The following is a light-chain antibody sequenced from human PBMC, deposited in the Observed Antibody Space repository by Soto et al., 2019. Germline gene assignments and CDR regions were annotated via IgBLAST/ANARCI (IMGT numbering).Light chain of an antibody. CDR3: QRYYTNSWS. J-gene: IGKJ1*01. CDR1: QSVLYSPNNKNY. Sequence: DIVMTQSPDSLAVSLGERATINCKSSQSVLYSPNNKNYLAWYQHKPGQPPKMLIYWASIRESGVPDRLSGSGSGTDFPLTVGSLRSEAVAVYYCQRYYTNSWSFGQGTKVEIK. V-gene: IGKV4-1*01. CDR2: WAS.